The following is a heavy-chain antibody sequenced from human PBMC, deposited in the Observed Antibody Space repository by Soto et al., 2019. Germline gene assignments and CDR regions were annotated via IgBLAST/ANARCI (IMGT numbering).Heavy chain of an antibody. CDR3: ATLRFLEWYLSEDAFDI. D-gene: IGHD3-3*01. J-gene: IGHJ3*02. CDR1: GYTFTSYG. V-gene: IGHV1-18*01. Sequence: ASVKVSCKASGYTFTSYGISWVRQAPGQGFEWMGWISAYNGNTNYAQKLQGRVTMTTDTSTSTAYMELRSLRSDDTAVYYCATLRFLEWYLSEDAFDIWGQGTMVTVSS. CDR2: ISAYNGNT.